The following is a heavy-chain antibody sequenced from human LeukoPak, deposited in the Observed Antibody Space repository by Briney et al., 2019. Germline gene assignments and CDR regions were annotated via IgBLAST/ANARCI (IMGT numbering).Heavy chain of an antibody. CDR1: GLTFSSYA. Sequence: PGGSLRLSCAASGLTFSSYAMSWVRQAPGKGLMWVSRINRGGSRTDYADSVKGRFTISRDDAKNTLYLQLNSLRAEDTAVYFCARGGSDTAMAHDYWGQGTLVTVSS. J-gene: IGHJ4*02. D-gene: IGHD5-18*01. CDR2: INRGGSRT. CDR3: ARGGSDTAMAHDY. V-gene: IGHV3-74*01.